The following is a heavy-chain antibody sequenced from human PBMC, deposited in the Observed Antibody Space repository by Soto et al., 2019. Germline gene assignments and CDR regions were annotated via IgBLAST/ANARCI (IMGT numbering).Heavy chain of an antibody. V-gene: IGHV4-39*01. CDR3: PTVWFGESQH. D-gene: IGHD3-10*01. Sequence: QLQLQESGPGLVKPSETLSLTCTISGVSISTSYYWRWIRQPPVEGLEWIGSIYYTGCTPYNPSPRTRVTITVDTFKNQFSLKLRSATAADTAVYYVPTVWFGESQHWGQGTLVTVSS. CDR1: GVSISTSYY. CDR2: IYYTGCT. J-gene: IGHJ1*01.